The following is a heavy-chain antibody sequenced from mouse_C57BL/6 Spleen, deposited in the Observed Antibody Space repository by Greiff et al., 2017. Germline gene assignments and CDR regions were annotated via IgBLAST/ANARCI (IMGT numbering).Heavy chain of an antibody. V-gene: IGHV1-42*01. CDR2: INPSTGGT. CDR3: ALITTVVAPGFAY. Sequence: VQLKESGPELVKPGASVKISCKASGYSFTGYYMNWVKQSPEKSLEWIGEINPSTGGTTYNQKFKAKATLTVDKSSSTAYMQLKSLTSEDSAVYYCALITTVVAPGFAYWGQGTLVTVSA. D-gene: IGHD1-1*01. J-gene: IGHJ3*01. CDR1: GYSFTGYY.